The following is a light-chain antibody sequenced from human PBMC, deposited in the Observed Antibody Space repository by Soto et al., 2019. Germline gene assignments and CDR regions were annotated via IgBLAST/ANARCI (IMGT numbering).Light chain of an antibody. V-gene: IGKV3-11*01. CDR1: QSVSSN. J-gene: IGKJ4*01. CDR2: DAS. CDR3: QQRSNWPLT. Sequence: EIVMTQSPATLSVSPWERATLSCRASQSVSSNLAWYQQKPGQAPRLLIYDASNRATGIPARFSGSGSGTDFTLTISSLEPEDFAAYYCQQRSNWPLTFGGGTKVDIK.